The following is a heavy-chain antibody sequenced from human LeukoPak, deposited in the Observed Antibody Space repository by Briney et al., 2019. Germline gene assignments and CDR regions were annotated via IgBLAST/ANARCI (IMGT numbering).Heavy chain of an antibody. CDR1: GYTFTSYG. CDR2: IIPIFGTA. D-gene: IGHD3-10*01. V-gene: IGHV1-69*13. Sequence: GASVKVSCKASGYTFTSYGISWVRQAPGQGLEWMGGIIPIFGTANYAQKFQGRVTITADESTSTAYMELSSLRSEDTAVYYCARGNSKQRVYGSGSTPSYFDYWGQGTLVTVSS. CDR3: ARGNSKQRVYGSGSTPSYFDY. J-gene: IGHJ4*02.